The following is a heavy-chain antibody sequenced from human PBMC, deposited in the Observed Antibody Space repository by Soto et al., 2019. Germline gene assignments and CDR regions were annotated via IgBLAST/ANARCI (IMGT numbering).Heavy chain of an antibody. CDR3: ARVYMVRGTIIRYFDY. D-gene: IGHD3-10*01. Sequence: PSETLSLTCAVSGGSISSGGYSWSWIRQPPGKGLEWIGYIYHSGSTYYNPSLKSRVTISVDTSKNQFSLKLSSVTAADTAVYYCARVYMVRGTIIRYFDYWGQGTLVTVSS. J-gene: IGHJ4*02. CDR1: GGSISSGGYS. CDR2: IYHSGST. V-gene: IGHV4-30-2*01.